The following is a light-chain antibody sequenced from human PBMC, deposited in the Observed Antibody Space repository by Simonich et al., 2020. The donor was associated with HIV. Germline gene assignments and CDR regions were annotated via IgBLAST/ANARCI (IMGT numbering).Light chain of an antibody. CDR1: QGISSY. J-gene: IGKJ4*01. CDR2: AAS. V-gene: IGKV1-9*01. Sequence: IQLTQSPSFLSASVGDRVTITCRASQGISSYLAWYQQKPGKAPKLLINAASTLQSGVPARFSGSGSGTDFTLTISSLQPEDFATYFCQQIYSTPLTFGGGTKLEIK. CDR3: QQIYSTPLT.